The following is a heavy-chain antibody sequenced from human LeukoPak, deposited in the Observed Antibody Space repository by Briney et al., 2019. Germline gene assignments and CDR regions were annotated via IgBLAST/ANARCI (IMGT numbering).Heavy chain of an antibody. Sequence: TSETLSLTCAVSGGSISSSNWWSWVRQPPGKGLEWIGEIYHSGSTNYNPSLKSRVTISVDKSKNQFSLKLSSVTAADTAVYYCARDSSTYCSGGSCYPTDWFDPWGQGTLVTVSS. J-gene: IGHJ5*02. V-gene: IGHV4-4*02. CDR1: GGSISSSNW. CDR2: IYHSGST. CDR3: ARDSSTYCSGGSCYPTDWFDP. D-gene: IGHD2-15*01.